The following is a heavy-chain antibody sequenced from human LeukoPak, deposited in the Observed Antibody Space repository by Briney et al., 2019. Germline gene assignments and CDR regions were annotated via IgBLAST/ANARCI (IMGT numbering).Heavy chain of an antibody. V-gene: IGHV4-59*01. Sequence: SETLSLTCTVSGGSISSYYWSWIRQPPGKGLEWIGYIYYSGSTNYNPSLKSRVTISVDTSKNQFSLKLSSVTAADTAVYYCARLVDTAMVFDYWGQGTLVTVSS. J-gene: IGHJ4*02. CDR1: GGSISSYY. CDR3: ARLVDTAMVFDY. D-gene: IGHD5-18*01. CDR2: IYYSGST.